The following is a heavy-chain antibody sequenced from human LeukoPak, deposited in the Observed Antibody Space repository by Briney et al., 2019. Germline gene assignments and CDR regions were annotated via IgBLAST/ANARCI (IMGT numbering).Heavy chain of an antibody. CDR3: ARGDWAVTTFEY. V-gene: IGHV3-21*01. Sequence: PGGSLRLSCAASGFTFSSYSMNWVRKAPGKGLEWVSSITSSSSYIYYAYSVKDRSTISKDTAKTSLHLQMNSLRSDTTAEYYAARGDWAVTTFEYWGQGNLVTVSS. J-gene: IGHJ4*02. CDR2: ITSSSSYI. CDR1: GFTFSSYS. D-gene: IGHD4-17*01.